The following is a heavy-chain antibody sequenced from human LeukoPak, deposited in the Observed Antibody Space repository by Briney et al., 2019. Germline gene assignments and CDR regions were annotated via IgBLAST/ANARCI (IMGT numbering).Heavy chain of an antibody. D-gene: IGHD5-18*01. CDR2: ISSSGSTI. CDR3: ARDDRWGDIAMT. Sequence: GGSLRLSCAASGFTFSSYAMHWVRQAPGKGLEWVSYISSSGSTIYYADSVKGRFTISRDNAKNSLYLQMNSLRAEDTAVYYCARDDRWGDIAMTWGQGTLVTVSS. V-gene: IGHV3-48*03. J-gene: IGHJ4*02. CDR1: GFTFSSYA.